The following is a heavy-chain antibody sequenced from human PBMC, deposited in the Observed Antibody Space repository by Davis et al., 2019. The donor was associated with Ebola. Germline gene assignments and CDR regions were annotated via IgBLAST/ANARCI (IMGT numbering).Heavy chain of an antibody. Sequence: SLKISCAASGFSFGDYAMHWVRQAPGKGLEWVSHISWNSGKLAYADSVKGRFTISRDNSKNTVYLQMNSLRPEETAVYYCARGHWESYGSGLPKYFDIWGQGTSVTVAS. J-gene: IGHJ4*02. CDR3: ARGHWESYGSGLPKYFDI. CDR2: ISWNSGKL. CDR1: GFSFGDYA. D-gene: IGHD3-10*01. V-gene: IGHV3-9*01.